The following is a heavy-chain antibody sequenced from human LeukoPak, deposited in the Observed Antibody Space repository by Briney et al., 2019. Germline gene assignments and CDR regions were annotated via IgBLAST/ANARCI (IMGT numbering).Heavy chain of an antibody. CDR3: ARRRLRSGVTPFDY. V-gene: IGHV4-59*12. J-gene: IGHJ4*02. Sequence: SETLFLTCTVSGGSISSYYWSWIRQPPGKGLEWIGYIYYSGGTNYNPSLKSRVTISVDTSKNQFSLKLSSVTAADTAVYYCARRRLRSGVTPFDYWGQGTLVTVSS. CDR1: GGSISSYY. D-gene: IGHD4-17*01. CDR2: IYYSGGT.